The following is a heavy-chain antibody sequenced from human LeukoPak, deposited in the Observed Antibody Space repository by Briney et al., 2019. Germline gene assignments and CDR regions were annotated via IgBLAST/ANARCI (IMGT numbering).Heavy chain of an antibody. D-gene: IGHD6-19*01. CDR2: INSDASVT. CDR1: GFTFSSYT. V-gene: IGHV3-74*01. Sequence: GGSLRLSCAASGFTFSSYTMNWVRQAPGEGLEWVSRINSDASVTTYADSVKGRFTISGDNAKNTLYLQMNSLRAEDTAVYYCARVTAVAGTSVGVDAWGQGILVTVS. CDR3: ARVTAVAGTSVGVDA. J-gene: IGHJ4*02.